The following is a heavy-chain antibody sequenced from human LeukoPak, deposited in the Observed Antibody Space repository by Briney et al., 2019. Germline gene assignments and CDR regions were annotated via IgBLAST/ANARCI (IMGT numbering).Heavy chain of an antibody. J-gene: IGHJ4*02. CDR2: ISSRGTYT. V-gene: IGHV3-21*01. D-gene: IGHD1-26*01. Sequence: GGSLRLSCAASGFTFTSYAMNWVRQAPGKGLVWVSSISSRGTYTSYADSLEGRFTISRDNAQNSLYLQMNSLRAEDTAVYYCSRGSNIVGDTASFDIWGQGTLVIVSP. CDR3: SRGSNIVGDTASFDI. CDR1: GFTFTSYA.